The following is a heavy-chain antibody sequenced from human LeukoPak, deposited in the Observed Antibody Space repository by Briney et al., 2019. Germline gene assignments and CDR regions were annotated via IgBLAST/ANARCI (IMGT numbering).Heavy chain of an antibody. V-gene: IGHV1-18*01. CDR3: ARRSLDCSSTSCYRPFDY. Sequence: ASVKVSCKASGYTFTSYGISWVRQAPGQGLEWMGWISAYNGNTNYAQKLQGRVTMTTDTSTSTAYMELRSLRSDDTAVYYCARRSLDCSSTSCYRPFDYWGQGTLVTVSP. D-gene: IGHD2-2*02. CDR2: ISAYNGNT. CDR1: GYTFTSYG. J-gene: IGHJ4*02.